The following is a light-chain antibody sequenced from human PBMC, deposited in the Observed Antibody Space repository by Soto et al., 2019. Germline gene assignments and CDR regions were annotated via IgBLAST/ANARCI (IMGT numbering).Light chain of an antibody. V-gene: IGKV3-20*01. Sequence: EIVLTQSPGTLSLSPGDRATLSCRASQSVSSNFLAWYQQKPGQAPKLLISGASSRATGIPDRFSGSGSGTDFTLTISRLEPEYFALYSCQQYGSSPGTFGQGTKLEIK. CDR2: GAS. CDR1: QSVSSNF. J-gene: IGKJ2*02. CDR3: QQYGSSPGT.